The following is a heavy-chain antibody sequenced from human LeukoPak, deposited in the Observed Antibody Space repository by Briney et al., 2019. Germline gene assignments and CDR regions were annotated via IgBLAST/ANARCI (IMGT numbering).Heavy chain of an antibody. CDR2: IRSTANNYAT. D-gene: IGHD3-9*01. CDR1: GFAFSGSA. Sequence: GGSLRLSCAASGFAFSGSAIHWVRQASGKGPEWVGRIRSTANNYATAYAASLKGRFTISRDDSKNTAYLQMNSLNTEDTAVYYCARETYSNILTGTDYWGPGTLVTVSS. V-gene: IGHV3-73*01. CDR3: ARETYSNILTGTDY. J-gene: IGHJ4*02.